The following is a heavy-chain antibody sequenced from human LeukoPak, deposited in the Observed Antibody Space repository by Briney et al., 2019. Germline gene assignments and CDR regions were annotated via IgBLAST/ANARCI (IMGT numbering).Heavy chain of an antibody. V-gene: IGHV4-31*03. J-gene: IGHJ3*02. CDR3: ARDPGGLDAFDI. D-gene: IGHD3-10*01. CDR2: IYYSGST. CDR1: GGSISSGGYY. Sequence: SQTLSLTCTVSGGSISSGGYYWSWIRQHPGKGLEWIGYIYYSGSTYYNPSLKSRVTISVDTSKNQSSLKLSSVTAADTAVYYCARDPGGLDAFDIWGQGTMVTVSS.